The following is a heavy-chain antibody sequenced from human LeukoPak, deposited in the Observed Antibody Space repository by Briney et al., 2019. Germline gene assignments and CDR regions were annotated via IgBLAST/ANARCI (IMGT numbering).Heavy chain of an antibody. V-gene: IGHV3-48*04. D-gene: IGHD6-6*01. J-gene: IGHJ4*02. CDR1: GFTFSTHD. Sequence: PGGSLRLSCAASGFTFSTHDLNWVRQAPGKGLEWVSFISSRSSTIYYADSVKGRFTISRDNAKNSLYLQMNSLRAEDIALYYCVAARPIKNYWGQGTLVTVSS. CDR2: ISSRSSTI. CDR3: VAARPIKNY.